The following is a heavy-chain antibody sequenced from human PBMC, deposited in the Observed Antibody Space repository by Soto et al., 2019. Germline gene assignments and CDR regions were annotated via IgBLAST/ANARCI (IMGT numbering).Heavy chain of an antibody. J-gene: IGHJ4*02. CDR1: GDSISNGGYS. D-gene: IGHD3-22*01. Sequence: QLQLQESGSGLVKPSQTLSLTCAVSGDSISNGGYSWNWIRQPPGKGLEWIGYIYHSGGTDYNPSLKSRVTIKVDSSNNQFSLKLSSVTAADTAVYYCARDSRSGYYLEFWGQGTLVTVSS. CDR3: ARDSRSGYYLEF. CDR2: IYHSGGT. V-gene: IGHV4-30-2*01.